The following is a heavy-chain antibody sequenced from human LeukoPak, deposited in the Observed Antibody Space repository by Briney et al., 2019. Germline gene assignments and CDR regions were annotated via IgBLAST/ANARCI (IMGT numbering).Heavy chain of an antibody. J-gene: IGHJ3*02. D-gene: IGHD6-19*01. Sequence: GGSLRLSCAASGFTFSSYSMNWVRQAPGKGLEWVSYISSSSSTIYYADSVKGRFTISRDNAKNSLYLQMNSLRAEDTAVYYCARYSSGWYSDAFDIWGQGTMVAVSS. V-gene: IGHV3-48*04. CDR1: GFTFSSYS. CDR3: ARYSSGWYSDAFDI. CDR2: ISSSSSTI.